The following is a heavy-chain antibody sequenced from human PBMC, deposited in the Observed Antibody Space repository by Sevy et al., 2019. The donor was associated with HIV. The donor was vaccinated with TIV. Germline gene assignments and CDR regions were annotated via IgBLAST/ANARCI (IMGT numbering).Heavy chain of an antibody. V-gene: IGHV4-4*02. Sequence: SETLSLTCAVSGGSIRSSHWWSWVRQSAGKGLEWIGEIYYSGSRNYNPSLKSRLTISVDTSNNLFSLRLSSVTAADTGVYYCAREEYFYGSGTYGYGMDVWGQGTTVTVSS. J-gene: IGHJ6*02. CDR1: GGSIRSSHW. CDR2: IYYSGSR. D-gene: IGHD3-10*01. CDR3: AREEYFYGSGTYGYGMDV.